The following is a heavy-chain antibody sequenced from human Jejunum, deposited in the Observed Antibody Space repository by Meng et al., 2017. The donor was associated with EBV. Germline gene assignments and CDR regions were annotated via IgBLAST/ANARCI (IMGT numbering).Heavy chain of an antibody. CDR2: ITDSGGST. Sequence: VQRVASGGVLVQPWGALRLSCAASGFTFNSHTMSWVRQAPGKGLEWVSAITDSGGSTYYTDSVKGRFTISRDNSKNTLYLQMNSLRAEDTAVYYCAKLTRAWGQGTLVTVSS. CDR3: AKLTRA. J-gene: IGHJ5*02. V-gene: IGHV3-23*04. CDR1: GFTFNSHT.